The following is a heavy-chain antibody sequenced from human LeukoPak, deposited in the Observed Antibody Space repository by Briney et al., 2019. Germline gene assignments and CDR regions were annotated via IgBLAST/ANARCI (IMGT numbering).Heavy chain of an antibody. CDR3: ARVERYYYDSSGYLIFDY. Sequence: GGSLRLSCAASGFTFSSYWMSWVRQAPGKGLEWVANIKQDGSEKYYVDSVKGRFTISRDNAKSSLYLQMDSLRAEDTAVYYCARVERYYYDSSGYLIFDYWGQGTLVTVSS. J-gene: IGHJ4*02. V-gene: IGHV3-7*01. CDR2: IKQDGSEK. CDR1: GFTFSSYW. D-gene: IGHD3-22*01.